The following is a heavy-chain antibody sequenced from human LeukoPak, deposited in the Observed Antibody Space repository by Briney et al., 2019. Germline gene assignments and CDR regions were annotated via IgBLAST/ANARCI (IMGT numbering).Heavy chain of an antibody. Sequence: SGPTLVNPTQTLTLTCTFSGFSLSTSGVGVDWIRQPPGKALEWLGFISWDDDKRYSPSLKSRLTITKDTSKNQVVLTMTNLDPVDTATYYCAHTSLKKYSSGWYNYFDYWGQGTLVTVSS. J-gene: IGHJ4*02. CDR1: GFSLSTSGVG. V-gene: IGHV2-5*02. CDR2: ISWDDDK. CDR3: AHTSLKKYSSGWYNYFDY. D-gene: IGHD6-19*01.